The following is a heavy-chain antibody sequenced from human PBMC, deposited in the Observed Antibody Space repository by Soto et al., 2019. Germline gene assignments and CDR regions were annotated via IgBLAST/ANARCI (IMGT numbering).Heavy chain of an antibody. Sequence: QVQLVESGGGVFQPGRSLRLSCAASGFSFTSYALHWVRQAPGKGLEWLAVVSNDGITTFYTNSVKGRFTISRDNSENTVYLQINSLSVDDTAVYHCARSHTSSSGEALDYWGQGTLVTVSS. D-gene: IGHD6-6*01. CDR2: VSNDGITT. CDR3: ARSHTSSSGEALDY. J-gene: IGHJ4*02. CDR1: GFSFTSYA. V-gene: IGHV3-30-3*01.